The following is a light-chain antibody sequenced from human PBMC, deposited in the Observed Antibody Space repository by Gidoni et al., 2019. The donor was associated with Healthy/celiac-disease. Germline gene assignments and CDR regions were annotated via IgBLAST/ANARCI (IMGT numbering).Light chain of an antibody. V-gene: IGKV1-39*01. J-gene: IGKJ2*01. CDR1: QSISSY. CDR3: QQSYSTPYT. CDR2: AAS. Sequence: DIQMTQSPSSLSASVGDRVTIPCRASQSISSYLNWYQQKPGKAPKRLIYAASSLQSGVPSRFSGSGSGTDFTLTISSLQPEDFATYYCQQSYSTPYTFXHXTKVEIK.